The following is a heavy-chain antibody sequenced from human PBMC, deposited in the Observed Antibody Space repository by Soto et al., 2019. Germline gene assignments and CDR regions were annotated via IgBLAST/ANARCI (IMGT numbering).Heavy chain of an antibody. CDR2: VSTSGRST. CDR3: VKQAHGLDGVAFDY. CDR1: GFIFSVST. D-gene: IGHD2-15*01. V-gene: IGHV3-64D*06. J-gene: IGHJ4*02. Sequence: GGSLRLSCSASGFIFSVSTICWVRQVPGKGLEAISAVSTSGRSTYYADSVKDRFTISRDNSKNTLFLQMGSLRPEDTAIYYCVKQAHGLDGVAFDYWGQGTQVTSPQ.